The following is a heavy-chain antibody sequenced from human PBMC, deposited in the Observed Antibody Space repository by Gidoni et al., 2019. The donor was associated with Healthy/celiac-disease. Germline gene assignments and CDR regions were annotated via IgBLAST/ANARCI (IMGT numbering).Heavy chain of an antibody. J-gene: IGHJ4*02. V-gene: IGHV2-5*01. CDR3: AHLSVPAYMYYFDY. Sequence: TGYSPSLKSRLTITKDTSKNQVVLTMTNMDPVDTATYYCAHLSVPAYMYYFDYWGQGTLVTVSS. CDR2: T. D-gene: IGHD2-2*01.